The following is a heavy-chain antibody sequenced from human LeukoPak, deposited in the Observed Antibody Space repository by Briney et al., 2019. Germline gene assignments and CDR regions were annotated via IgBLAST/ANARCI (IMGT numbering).Heavy chain of an antibody. Sequence: PGESLKISCKGSGYSFTSYWIGWVRQMPGKGLEWMGIIYPGDSDTRYSPSFQGQVTISADKSISTAYLQWSSLKASDTAMYYCARHRGRYCSSTSCRLGGIVDYWGQGTLVTVSS. CDR2: IYPGDSDT. CDR3: ARHRGRYCSSTSCRLGGIVDY. V-gene: IGHV5-51*01. CDR1: GYSFTSYW. J-gene: IGHJ4*02. D-gene: IGHD2-2*01.